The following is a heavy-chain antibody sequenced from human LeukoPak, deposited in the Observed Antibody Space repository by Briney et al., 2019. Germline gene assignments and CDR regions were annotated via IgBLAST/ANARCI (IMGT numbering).Heavy chain of an antibody. D-gene: IGHD6-6*01. J-gene: IGHJ5*02. V-gene: IGHV3-7*01. CDR1: GITFSDYW. CDR3: VRSGSSSVILDL. Sequence: GGSLRLSCAASGITFSDYWMSWVRQAPGKGLEWVANIRPDGSDKYYVDSVKGRFIISRDNAKSSLSLQMNSLRVEDTAVYYCVRSGSSSVILDLWGQGTLVTVSS. CDR2: IRPDGSDK.